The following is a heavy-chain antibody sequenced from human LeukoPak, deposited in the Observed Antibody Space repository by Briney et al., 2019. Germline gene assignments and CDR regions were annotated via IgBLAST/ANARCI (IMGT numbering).Heavy chain of an antibody. CDR1: GFTFNRYA. CDR3: AKDRSGMAYHFDF. Sequence: GGSLRLSCAASGFTFNRYAMSWVRQTPGKGLEWVALISVSSRRAHYADSVQGRFTISRDDSKNTLYLQMDSLRAEDTAVYYCAKDRSGMAYHFDFWGQGTLVTVSS. J-gene: IGHJ4*02. CDR2: ISVSSRRA. D-gene: IGHD2-2*02. V-gene: IGHV3-23*01.